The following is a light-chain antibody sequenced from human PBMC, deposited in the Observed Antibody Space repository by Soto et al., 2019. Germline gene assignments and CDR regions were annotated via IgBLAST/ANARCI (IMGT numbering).Light chain of an antibody. Sequence: QSALTQPASVSGSPVQSITISCPGTSSDVGGYYYVSWHQQHPVKGPKLMIYEVSNRPSGVSNRFSGSKSGNTASLTISGLQAEDEADYYCSSYTTSSTYVFGTGTKVTVL. CDR2: EVS. CDR3: SSYTTSSTYV. V-gene: IGLV2-14*01. CDR1: SSDVGGYYY. J-gene: IGLJ1*01.